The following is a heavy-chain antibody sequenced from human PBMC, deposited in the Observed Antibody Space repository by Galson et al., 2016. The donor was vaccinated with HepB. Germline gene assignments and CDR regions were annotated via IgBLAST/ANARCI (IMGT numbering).Heavy chain of an antibody. D-gene: IGHD2-2*01. V-gene: IGHV3-23*01. Sequence: SLRLSCAASGFSFSNYAMSWVRQAPGKGLEWVSVISGSGDSTYYADSVNGRFTISRDNSKKTLFLQMDSLRAEDTPVYYCAFSWGGCSSTTCYFDFDFWGQGTLVTVSS. CDR3: AFSWGGCSSTTCYFDFDF. J-gene: IGHJ4*02. CDR2: ISGSGDST. CDR1: GFSFSNYA.